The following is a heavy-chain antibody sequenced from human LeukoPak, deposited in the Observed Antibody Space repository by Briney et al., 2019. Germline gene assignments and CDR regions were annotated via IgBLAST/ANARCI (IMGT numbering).Heavy chain of an antibody. J-gene: IGHJ6*03. V-gene: IGHV3-7*01. D-gene: IGHD3-10*01. CDR1: RFTFSSYA. Sequence: GGSLRLSCAASRFTFSSYAMSWVRQAPGKGLEWVANIKQDGSEKYYVDSVKGRFTISRDNAKNSLYLQMNSLRAEDTAVYYCARSYYYGSGTYFIRFYYYYYMDVWGKGTTVTVSS. CDR3: ARSYYYGSGTYFIRFYYYYYMDV. CDR2: IKQDGSEK.